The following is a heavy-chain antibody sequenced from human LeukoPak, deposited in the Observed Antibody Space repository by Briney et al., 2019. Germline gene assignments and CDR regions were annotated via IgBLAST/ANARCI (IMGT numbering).Heavy chain of an antibody. CDR3: AKERLTYYDFWSGHHFDP. CDR2: ISYDGSNK. D-gene: IGHD3-3*01. V-gene: IGHV3-30-3*01. J-gene: IGHJ5*02. CDR1: GFTFSSYA. Sequence: PGGSLRLSCAASGFTFSSYAMHWVRQAPGKGLEWVAVISYDGSNKYYADSVKGRFTISRDNSKNTLYLQMNSLRAGDTAVYYCAKERLTYYDFWSGHHFDPWGQGTLVTVSS.